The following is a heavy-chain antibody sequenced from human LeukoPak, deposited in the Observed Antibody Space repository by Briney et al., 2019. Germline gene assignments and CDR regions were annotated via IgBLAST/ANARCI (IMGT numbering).Heavy chain of an antibody. J-gene: IGHJ4*02. CDR1: GFTFDDYA. D-gene: IGHD6-13*01. V-gene: IGHV3-9*01. CDR3: ANDRGSSSWYFGY. Sequence: GRSLRLSCAASGFTFDDYAMHWVRQAPGKGLEWVSGISWNSGSIGYADSVKGRFTISRDNAKNSLYLQMNSLRAEDTALYYCANDRGSSSWYFGYWGQGTLVTVSS. CDR2: ISWNSGSI.